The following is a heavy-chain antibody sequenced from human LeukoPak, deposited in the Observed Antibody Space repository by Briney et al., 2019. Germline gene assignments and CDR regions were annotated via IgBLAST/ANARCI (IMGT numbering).Heavy chain of an antibody. CDR3: ASYCSRTSCYYFVY. J-gene: IGHJ4*02. CDR1: GYTFTSYA. V-gene: IGHV7-4-1*01. Sequence: ASVKDSFQSSGYTFTSYAMNWVRQAPGQGLDWMGCINTNTGNPTYARGFTGRFVFSLDTSVSTAYLQIGSLQAEETALYYCASYCSRTSCYYFVYSGQGNLVTVSS. CDR2: INTNTGNP. D-gene: IGHD2-2*01.